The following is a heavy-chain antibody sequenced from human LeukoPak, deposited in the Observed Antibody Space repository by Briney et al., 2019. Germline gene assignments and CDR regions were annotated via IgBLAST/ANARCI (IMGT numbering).Heavy chain of an antibody. CDR2: INHSGST. D-gene: IGHD6-6*01. V-gene: IGHV4-34*01. Sequence: RSETLSLTCAVYGGSFSGYYRSWIRQPPGKGLEWIGEINHSGSTNYNPSLKSRVTISVDTSKNQFSLKLSSVTAADTAVYYCARVDSSSSFDYWGQGTLVTVSS. CDR1: GGSFSGYY. J-gene: IGHJ4*02. CDR3: ARVDSSSSFDY.